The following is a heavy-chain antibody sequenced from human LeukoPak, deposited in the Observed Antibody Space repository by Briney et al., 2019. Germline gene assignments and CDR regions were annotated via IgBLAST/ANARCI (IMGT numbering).Heavy chain of an antibody. D-gene: IGHD5-18*01. V-gene: IGHV1-18*01. J-gene: IGHJ5*02. CDR1: GYTFTSYA. CDR2: ISGDNGNT. CDR3: ARRGYSYSYYWFAP. Sequence: RASLKLSCTASGYTFTSYAMSWVRQAPGQGLEWMARISGDNGNTNYAEKLQGRVTITTDTSTNTAYMEMKSLRTDDTAVYYCARRGYSYSYYWFAPWGQGTLVTVSS.